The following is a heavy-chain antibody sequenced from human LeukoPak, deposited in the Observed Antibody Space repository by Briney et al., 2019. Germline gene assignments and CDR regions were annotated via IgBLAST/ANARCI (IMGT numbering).Heavy chain of an antibody. Sequence: GGSLRLSCEPSGLPFSSYWMLWVRHAPGKGLVWVSRISGDGTIKTYADFVRGRFTISRDNTKNILYLQMNSLRVEDTAIYFCSRSQFDYWGQGVLVTVSS. CDR1: GLPFSSYW. CDR2: ISGDGTIK. J-gene: IGHJ4*02. CDR3: SRSQFDY. V-gene: IGHV3-74*03.